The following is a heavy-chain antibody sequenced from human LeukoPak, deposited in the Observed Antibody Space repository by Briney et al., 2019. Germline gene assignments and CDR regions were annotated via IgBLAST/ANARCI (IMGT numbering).Heavy chain of an antibody. V-gene: IGHV3-33*01. CDR1: GFTFGSYG. D-gene: IGHD5-18*01. J-gene: IGHJ6*02. CDR2: IWYDGSNK. CDR3: ARNKRVDPDSIMVYYYYAMDV. Sequence: PGGSLRLSCAASGFTFGSYGMHWVRQAPGKGLEWVAVIWYDGSNKYYADSVKGRFTISRDNSKKTLYLQMNNLRAEDTAVYYCARNKRVDPDSIMVYYYYAMDVWGQGTTVTVSS.